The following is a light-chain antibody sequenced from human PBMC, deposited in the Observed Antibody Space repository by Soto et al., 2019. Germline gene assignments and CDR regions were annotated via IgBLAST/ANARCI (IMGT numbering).Light chain of an antibody. CDR2: SNN. V-gene: IGLV1-44*01. Sequence: QSVLTQTPSASGTPGQRVTISCSGSSSNIGVNTVNWYQHVPGTAPTLVIYSNNQRPSGVPDRFSGSRSGTSASLAITGLQAEDEGDYYCQSYDSTLSARYVFGTGTKLTVL. J-gene: IGLJ1*01. CDR1: SSNIGVNT. CDR3: QSYDSTLSARYV.